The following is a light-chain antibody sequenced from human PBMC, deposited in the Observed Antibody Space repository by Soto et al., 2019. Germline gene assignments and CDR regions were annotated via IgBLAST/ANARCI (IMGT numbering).Light chain of an antibody. CDR2: GAS. J-gene: IGKJ1*01. CDR3: QQHYNTPRT. V-gene: IGKV3-20*01. Sequence: EIVLTQSPGTLSLSPWEIATLSCRASQSVSNNYLAWYQQQPGQAPRLLIYGASNRATGMPDRFSGSGSGTDFTHTISSLQPEDFATYYCQQHYNTPRTFGQGTKVDIK. CDR1: QSVSNNY.